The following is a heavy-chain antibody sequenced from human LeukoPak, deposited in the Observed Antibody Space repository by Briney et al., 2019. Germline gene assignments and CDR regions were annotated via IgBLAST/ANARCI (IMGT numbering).Heavy chain of an antibody. Sequence: GASVKVSCKASGGTFSSYAISWVRQAPGQGLEWMGRIIPILGIANYAQKFQGRVTITADKSTSTAYMELSSLRSEDTAVYYCARVASGSYYYYGMDVWGQGTTVTVSS. V-gene: IGHV1-69*04. CDR1: GGTFSSYA. CDR3: ARVASGSYYYYGMDV. D-gene: IGHD3-22*01. CDR2: IIPILGIA. J-gene: IGHJ6*02.